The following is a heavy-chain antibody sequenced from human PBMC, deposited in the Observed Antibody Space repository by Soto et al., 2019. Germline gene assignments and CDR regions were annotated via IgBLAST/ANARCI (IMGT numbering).Heavy chain of an antibody. CDR3: ARRRDTAMEYFDY. Sequence: PGESLKISCKGCGYSFTSYWIGWVRQMPGKGLEWMGIIYPGDSDTRYSPSFQGQVTISADKSISTAYLQWSSLKASDTAMYYCARRRDTAMEYFDYWGQGTLVTVSS. J-gene: IGHJ4*02. CDR2: IYPGDSDT. CDR1: GYSFTSYW. D-gene: IGHD5-18*01. V-gene: IGHV5-51*01.